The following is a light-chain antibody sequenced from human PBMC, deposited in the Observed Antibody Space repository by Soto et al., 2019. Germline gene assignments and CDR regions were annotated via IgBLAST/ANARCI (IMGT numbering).Light chain of an antibody. CDR2: DVS. CDR3: SSFTSSNTVA. Sequence: QSVLTQPASVSGSPGQSITISCTGTSSDVGGYNYVSWYQQHPGKAPKLTIYDVSNRPSGVSNRFSGSKSGNTASLTISGLQAEDEADYYCSSFTSSNTVAFGGGTKVTVL. V-gene: IGLV2-14*01. CDR1: SSDVGGYNY. J-gene: IGLJ2*01.